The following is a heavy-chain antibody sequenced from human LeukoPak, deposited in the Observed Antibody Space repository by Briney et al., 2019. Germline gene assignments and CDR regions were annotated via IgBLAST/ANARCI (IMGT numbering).Heavy chain of an antibody. CDR3: AREGVEGYDSSTRATDY. J-gene: IGHJ4*02. CDR2: INHSGST. V-gene: IGHV4-34*01. D-gene: IGHD3-22*01. CDR1: GGSFSGYY. Sequence: KPSETLSLTCAVYGGSFSGYYWSWIRQPPGKGLEWIGEINHSGSTNYNPSLKSRVTISVDTSKNQFSLKLSSVTAADTAVYYCAREGVEGYDSSTRATDYWGQGTLVTVSS.